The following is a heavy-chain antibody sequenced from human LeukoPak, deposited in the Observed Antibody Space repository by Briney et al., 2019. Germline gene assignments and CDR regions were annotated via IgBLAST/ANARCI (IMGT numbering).Heavy chain of an antibody. V-gene: IGHV4-59*01. D-gene: IGHD6-6*01. Sequence: NPSETLSLPCTVSGGPISSYYWSWIRQPPGKGLEWIGYIYYSGSTNYHPSLKSRVTISVDTSKNQFSLTLSSVTAADPAVYYCGREPASSSVSGYYDSYGMDGWGQGTTVTVSS. J-gene: IGHJ6*02. CDR3: GREPASSSVSGYYDSYGMDG. CDR2: IYYSGST. CDR1: GGPISSYY.